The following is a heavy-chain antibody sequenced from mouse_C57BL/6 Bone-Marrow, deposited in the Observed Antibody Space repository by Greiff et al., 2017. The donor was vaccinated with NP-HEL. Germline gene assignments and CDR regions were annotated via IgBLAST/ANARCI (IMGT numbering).Heavy chain of an antibody. D-gene: IGHD1-1*01. V-gene: IGHV5-2*03. CDR1: EYEFPSHD. CDR2: INSDGGST. Sequence: EVKLVESGGGLVQPGESLKLTCESNEYEFPSHDMSWVRKTPEKRLELVAAINSDGGSTYYPDTMERRFIISRDNTKKTLYLQMSSLRSEDTSLYYCSSSITTVVIWYFDVWGTGTTVTVSS. J-gene: IGHJ1*03. CDR3: SSSITTVVIWYFDV.